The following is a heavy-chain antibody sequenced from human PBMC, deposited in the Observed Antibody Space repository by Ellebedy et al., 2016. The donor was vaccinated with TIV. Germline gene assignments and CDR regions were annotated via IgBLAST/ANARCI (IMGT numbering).Heavy chain of an antibody. D-gene: IGHD1-1*01. CDR3: TKDGSGTMNF. CDR2: MNGDGNER. CDR1: GITFSSYW. J-gene: IGHJ4*02. V-gene: IGHV3-7*01. Sequence: GESLKISCAASGITFSSYWMSWVRQAPGQGLEWVANMNGDGNERYYVDSVEGRFTISRDNTRNSLYLQMNSLRADDTAVYYCTKDGSGTMNFWGQGTLVTVSS.